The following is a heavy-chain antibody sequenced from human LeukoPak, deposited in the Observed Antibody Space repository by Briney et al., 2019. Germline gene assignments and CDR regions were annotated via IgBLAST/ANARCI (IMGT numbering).Heavy chain of an antibody. CDR2: INASGGST. J-gene: IGHJ5*02. CDR1: GFTFSSYA. CDR3: AKGSGSGWYGWFAP. V-gene: IGHV3-23*01. D-gene: IGHD6-19*01. Sequence: GGSLRLSCAASGFTFSSYAMTWVRQAPGKGLEWVSSINASGGSTYYADSVKGRFTISRDNSKNTFFLQMNTLRAADTAVYYCAKGSGSGWYGWFAPWGQGTLVTVSS.